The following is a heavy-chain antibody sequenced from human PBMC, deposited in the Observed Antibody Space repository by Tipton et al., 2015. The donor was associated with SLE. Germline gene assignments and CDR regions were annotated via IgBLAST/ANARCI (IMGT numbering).Heavy chain of an antibody. Sequence: TLSLTCHVSGASISNSSWHWNWIRQTPGKGLEWLGSVYHTGSAAYNPSLKSRLSISVDTSMNQFSLRLPSVTAADTAVYYCARLNMATDHWGQGTLVTVSS. CDR1: GASISNSSWH. CDR2: VYHTGSA. V-gene: IGHV4-39*07. CDR3: ARLNMATDH. D-gene: IGHD5-12*01. J-gene: IGHJ4*02.